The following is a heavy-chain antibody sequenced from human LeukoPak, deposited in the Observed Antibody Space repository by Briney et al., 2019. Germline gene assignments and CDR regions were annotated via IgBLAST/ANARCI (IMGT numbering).Heavy chain of an antibody. D-gene: IGHD3-22*01. CDR1: GGSISSYY. CDR2: IYYSGST. Sequence: SQTLSLTCTVSGGSISSYYWSWIRQPPGKGLEWIGYIYYSGSTNYNPPLKSRVTISVDTSKNQFSLKLSSVTAADTAVYYCARDRLYYDSSGYYYGKDWFDPWGQGTLVTVSS. CDR3: ARDRLYYDSSGYYYGKDWFDP. V-gene: IGHV4-59*01. J-gene: IGHJ5*02.